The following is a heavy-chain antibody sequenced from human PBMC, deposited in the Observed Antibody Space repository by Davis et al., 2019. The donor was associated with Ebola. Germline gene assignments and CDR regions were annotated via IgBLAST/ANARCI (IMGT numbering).Heavy chain of an antibody. Sequence: AASVKVSCTTSGYTFTTYDINWVRQATGQGLEWMGWMNPNSGNTGYAQQFQGRITMTRNISTGTAYMELNSLRSEDTAIYYCARRVGARSGFDYWGQGTLATVSS. CDR2: MNPNSGNT. CDR1: GYTFTTYD. V-gene: IGHV1-8*01. CDR3: ARRVGARSGFDY. J-gene: IGHJ4*01. D-gene: IGHD1-26*01.